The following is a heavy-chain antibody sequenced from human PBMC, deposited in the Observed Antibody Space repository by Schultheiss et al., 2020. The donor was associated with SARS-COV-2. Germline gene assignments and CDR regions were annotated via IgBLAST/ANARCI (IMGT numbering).Heavy chain of an antibody. V-gene: IGHV3-64*03. CDR3: AKDMGSSGYALDY. CDR2: ISSNGGST. CDR1: GFTFSSYA. D-gene: IGHD3-22*01. J-gene: IGHJ4*02. Sequence: GGSLRLSCAASGFTFSSYAMHWVRQAPGKGLEYVSAISSNGGSTYYADSVKGRFTISRDNSKNSLYVQMNSLRAEDTALYYCAKDMGSSGYALDYWGQGTLVTVSS.